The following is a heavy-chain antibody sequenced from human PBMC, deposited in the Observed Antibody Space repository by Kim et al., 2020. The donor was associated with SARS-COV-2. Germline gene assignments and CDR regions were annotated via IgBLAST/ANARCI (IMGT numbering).Heavy chain of an antibody. CDR3: ARDRLYDFWSGYYTNWFDP. CDR1: GGSISSYY. J-gene: IGHJ5*02. V-gene: IGHV4-59*01. CDR2: IYYSGST. Sequence: SETLSLTCTVSGGSISSYYWSWIRQPPGKGLEWIGYIYYSGSTNYNPSLKSRVTISVDTSKNQFSLKLSSVTAADTAVYYCARDRLYDFWSGYYTNWFDPCGQGTLVTVSS. D-gene: IGHD3-3*01.